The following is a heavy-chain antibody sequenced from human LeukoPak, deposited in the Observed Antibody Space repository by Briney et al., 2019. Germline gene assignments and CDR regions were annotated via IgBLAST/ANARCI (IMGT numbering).Heavy chain of an antibody. Sequence: PGGSLRLSCAASGLTFSDYNMRWIRQAPGKGLEWVSSISSSGSTIYYADSAKGRFTISRDNAKNSLYLQMNSLRAEDTAVYYCAELGITMIGGVWGKGTTVTISS. J-gene: IGHJ6*04. CDR3: AELGITMIGGV. CDR1: GLTFSDYN. V-gene: IGHV3-11*04. CDR2: ISSSGSTI. D-gene: IGHD3-10*02.